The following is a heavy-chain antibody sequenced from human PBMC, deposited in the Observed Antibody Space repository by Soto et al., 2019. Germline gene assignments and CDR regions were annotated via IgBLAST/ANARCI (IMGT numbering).Heavy chain of an antibody. CDR1: GFSFSSYE. D-gene: IGHD1-26*01. CDR3: ASLSGSYGFDP. Sequence: EAQLVESGGDLVQPGGSLRLSCAGSGFSFSSYEMNWVRQAPGKGLEWVSYISSSGSDTYYADSVKARFTISRDNAQNSLYLQLTTLRAEDMAIYYCASLSGSYGFDPWGQGTLVTVSS. CDR2: ISSSGSDT. J-gene: IGHJ5*02. V-gene: IGHV3-48*03.